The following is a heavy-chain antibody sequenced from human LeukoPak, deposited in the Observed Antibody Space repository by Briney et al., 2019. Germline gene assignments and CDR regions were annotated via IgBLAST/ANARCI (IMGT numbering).Heavy chain of an antibody. Sequence: PWGSLSLSCAASGFTFTSSSMNWVRQAPGKGLEWVSSIAVSSSHIYYADSVNGRFTISRDNAKTSLSLQMNSLRAEDTAVYYCARGEYSSPSSHDYWGQKTGLRVSS. J-gene: IGHJ4*02. V-gene: IGHV3-21*01. CDR1: GFTFTSSS. CDR2: IAVSSSHI. CDR3: ARGEYSSPSSHDY. D-gene: IGHD6-6*01.